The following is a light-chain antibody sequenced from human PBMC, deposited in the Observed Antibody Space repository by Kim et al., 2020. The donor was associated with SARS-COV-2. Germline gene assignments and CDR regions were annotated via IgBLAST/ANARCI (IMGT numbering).Light chain of an antibody. CDR3: KVWDFGPPV. V-gene: IGLV3-21*04. CDR2: YDS. CDR1: NIGSKG. Sequence: SYELTQPPSVSVAPGQTARITCGGNNIGSKGVHWCQQKPGQAPVLVIYYDSDRPSGIPERFSGSKSGNTATLTINRVEAGDEADYFCKVWDFGPPVFGGG. J-gene: IGLJ3*02.